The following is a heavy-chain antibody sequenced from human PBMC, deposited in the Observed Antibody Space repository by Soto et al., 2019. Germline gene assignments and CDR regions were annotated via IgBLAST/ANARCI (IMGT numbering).Heavy chain of an antibody. Sequence: GASVKVSCKASGYTFTSYGISWVRQAPGQGLEWMGWISAYNGNTNYAQKLQGRVTMTTDTSTSTAYMELRSLRSDDTAVYYCARDPGRYDFWSGFPYMDVWGEGTTVTVSS. CDR2: ISAYNGNT. V-gene: IGHV1-18*01. D-gene: IGHD3-3*01. J-gene: IGHJ6*03. CDR3: ARDPGRYDFWSGFPYMDV. CDR1: GYTFTSYG.